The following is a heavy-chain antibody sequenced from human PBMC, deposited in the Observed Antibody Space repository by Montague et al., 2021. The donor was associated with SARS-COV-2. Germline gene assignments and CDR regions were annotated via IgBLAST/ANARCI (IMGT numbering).Heavy chain of an antibody. D-gene: IGHD2-15*01. CDR1: GGSFSGYY. J-gene: IGHJ6*02. CDR2: INHSGST. Sequence: SETLSLTCAVYGGSFSGYYWSWIRQPPGKGLEWIGEINHSGSTNYNPSLKSRVTISVDTSKNQFSLKLSSVTAADTAVYCCARGPVDDNCSGGSCYSRYYYGMDVWGQGTTVTVSS. V-gene: IGHV4-34*01. CDR3: ARGPVDDNCSGGSCYSRYYYGMDV.